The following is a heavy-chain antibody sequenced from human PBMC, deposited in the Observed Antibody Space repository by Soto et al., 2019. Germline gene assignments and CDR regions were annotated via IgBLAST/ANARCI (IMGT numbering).Heavy chain of an antibody. Sequence: QVQLVQSGAEVKKPGASVKVSCKASGYTFSSYDLTWVRQAPGQGLEWMGWITSYYGNTNYAQKLQGRVTMTTDTSTSTAYMELRSLRSDDTAVYYCARRVWENSDAFDVWGQGTTVTVSS. D-gene: IGHD3-16*01. CDR3: ARRVWENSDAFDV. CDR2: ITSYYGNT. V-gene: IGHV1-18*04. J-gene: IGHJ3*01. CDR1: GYTFSSYD.